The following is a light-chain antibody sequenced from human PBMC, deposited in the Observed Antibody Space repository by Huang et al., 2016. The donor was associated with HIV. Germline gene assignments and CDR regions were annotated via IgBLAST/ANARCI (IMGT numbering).Light chain of an antibody. Sequence: EIVLTQSPATLSLSPGERATLSCRASQSVNTYLAWYQQKPGQAPRLRIFDASTRATGIPARFSGSGSGTDFTLTISSLEPEDFAVYFCQQRTDWLTFGGGTKVEIK. CDR3: QQRTDWLT. CDR1: QSVNTY. CDR2: DAS. V-gene: IGKV3-11*01. J-gene: IGKJ4*01.